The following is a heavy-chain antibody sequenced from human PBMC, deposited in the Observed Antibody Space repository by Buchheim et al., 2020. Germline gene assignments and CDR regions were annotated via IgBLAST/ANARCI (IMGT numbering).Heavy chain of an antibody. Sequence: QVQLQESGPGLVKPSQTLSLTCAVSGGSIISGANYWSWIRQHPGKGLEWIGYIYYSGSTFFNPSLKSRVIMSIDISKNQFSLNLRSVTAADTAVYYCVREDDSSGSFDYWSQGTL. CDR2: IYYSGST. J-gene: IGHJ4*02. CDR1: GGSIISGANY. CDR3: VREDDSSGSFDY. D-gene: IGHD3-22*01. V-gene: IGHV4-31*11.